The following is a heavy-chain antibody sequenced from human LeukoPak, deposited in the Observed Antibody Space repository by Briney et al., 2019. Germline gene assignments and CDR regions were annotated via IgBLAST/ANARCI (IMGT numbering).Heavy chain of an antibody. J-gene: IGHJ4*02. CDR3: ARDIDYEDY. V-gene: IGHV3-7*01. D-gene: IGHD4-17*01. CDR1: GFIFSSYW. CDR2: VKQDGSEK. Sequence: GGSLRHSCAASGFIFSSYWMSWVRQAPGKGLEWVANVKQDGSEKYYVDSVKGRFTISRDNAKNSLYLQMNSLRAEDTAAYYCARDIDYEDYWGQGTLVTVSS.